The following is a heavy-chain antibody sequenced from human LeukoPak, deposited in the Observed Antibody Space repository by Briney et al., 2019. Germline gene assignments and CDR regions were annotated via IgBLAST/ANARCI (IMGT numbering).Heavy chain of an antibody. V-gene: IGHV3-48*03. CDR1: GFTFSSYE. Sequence: GGSLRLSCAASGFTFSSYEMNWVRQAPGKGLEWVSYISNSGSPTYYADSVKGRFTISRDNAKNSLYLQMNSLRTEDTAVYYCASRHYYDRSGWGYFQHWGQGTLVTVSS. CDR2: ISNSGSPT. CDR3: ASRHYYDRSGWGYFQH. D-gene: IGHD3-22*01. J-gene: IGHJ1*01.